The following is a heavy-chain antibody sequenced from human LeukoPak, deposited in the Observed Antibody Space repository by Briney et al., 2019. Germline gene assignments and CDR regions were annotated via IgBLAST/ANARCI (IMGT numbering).Heavy chain of an antibody. D-gene: IGHD3-10*01. J-gene: IGHJ6*02. CDR2: MRRDGNEI. CDR3: ARGSGGGYLWAYYYYGMDV. V-gene: IGHV3-7*01. Sequence: GGSLRLSCAASGFTFSSYWMSWVRQAPGKGLEWVANMRRDGNEIYYLDSVRGRFTISRGNAKNSLYLQMNSLRAEDTAVYYCARGSGGGYLWAYYYYGMDVWGQGTTVTVSS. CDR1: GFTFSSYW.